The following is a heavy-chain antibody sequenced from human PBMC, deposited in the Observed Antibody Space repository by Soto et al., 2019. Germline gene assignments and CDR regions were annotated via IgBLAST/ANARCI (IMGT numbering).Heavy chain of an antibody. Sequence: GGSLRLSCTASGFIFGDYAMSWFRQAPGKGLEWVGFIRNKAYGGTTEYAASVKGRFTISRDDSKSIAYLQMNSLKTEDTAIYYCTRGRGNSWEIPIPGYFDYWGQGTLVTVSS. V-gene: IGHV3-49*03. D-gene: IGHD6-13*01. CDR1: GFIFGDYA. CDR3: TRGRGNSWEIPIPGYFDY. CDR2: IRNKAYGGTT. J-gene: IGHJ4*02.